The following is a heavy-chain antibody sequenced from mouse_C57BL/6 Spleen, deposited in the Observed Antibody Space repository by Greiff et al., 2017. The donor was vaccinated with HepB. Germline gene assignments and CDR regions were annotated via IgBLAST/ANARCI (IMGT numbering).Heavy chain of an antibody. CDR3: ARGSAYYDYDYWYFDV. CDR1: GYSFTGYF. V-gene: IGHV1-20*01. J-gene: IGHJ1*03. D-gene: IGHD2-4*01. CDR2: INPYNGDT. Sequence: EVQLQQSGPELVKPGDSVKISCKASGYSFTGYFMNWVMQSHGKSLEWIGRINPYNGDTFYNQKFKGKATLTVDKSSSTAHMELRSLTSEDSAVYYCARGSAYYDYDYWYFDVWGTGTTVTVSS.